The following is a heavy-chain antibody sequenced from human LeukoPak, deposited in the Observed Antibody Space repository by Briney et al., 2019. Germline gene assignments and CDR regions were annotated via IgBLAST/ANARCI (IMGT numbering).Heavy chain of an antibody. V-gene: IGHV4-34*01. CDR3: ARSGDIVVVVAATPGFDY. CDR2: INHSGST. CDR1: GGSFSGYY. Sequence: SETLSLTCAVYGGSFSGYYWSWIRQPPGKGLEWIGEINHSGSTNYNPSLKSRVTISGDTSKNQFSLKLSSVTAADTAVYYCARSGDIVVVVAATPGFDYWGPGTLVTVSS. J-gene: IGHJ4*02. D-gene: IGHD2-15*01.